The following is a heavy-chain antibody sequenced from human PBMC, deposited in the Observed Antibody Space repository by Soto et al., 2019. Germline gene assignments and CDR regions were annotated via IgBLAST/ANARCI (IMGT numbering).Heavy chain of an antibody. CDR3: ARGPRIAGDIVVVPAASHYYYYMDV. D-gene: IGHD2-2*01. V-gene: IGHV7-4-1*01. J-gene: IGHJ6*03. CDR2: INTNTGNP. CDR1: GYTFTSYA. Sequence: ASVKVSCKASGYTFTSYAMNWVRQAPGQGLEWMGWINTNTGNPTYAQGFTGRFVFSLDTSVSTAYLQICSLKAEDTAVYYCARGPRIAGDIVVVPAASHYYYYMDVWGKGTTVTVSS.